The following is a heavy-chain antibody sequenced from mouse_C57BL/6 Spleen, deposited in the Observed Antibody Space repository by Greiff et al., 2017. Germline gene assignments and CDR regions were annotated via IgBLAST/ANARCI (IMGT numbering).Heavy chain of an antibody. CDR3: ARDWDAFDY. CDR1: GYAFTNYL. Sequence: VQGVESGAELVRPGTSVKVSCKASGYAFTNYLIEWVKQRPGQGLEWIGVINPGSGGTNYNEKFKGKATLTADKSSSTAYMQLSSLTSEDSAVYFCARDWDAFDYWGQGTTLTVSS. CDR2: INPGSGGT. D-gene: IGHD4-1*01. V-gene: IGHV1-54*01. J-gene: IGHJ2*01.